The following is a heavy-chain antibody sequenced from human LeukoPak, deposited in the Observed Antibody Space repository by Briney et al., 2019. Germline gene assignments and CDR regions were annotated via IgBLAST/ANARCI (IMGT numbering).Heavy chain of an antibody. CDR3: ARRERGRRGGYFDY. V-gene: IGHV4-61*08. D-gene: IGHD1-26*01. CDR2: IYYSGST. J-gene: IGHJ4*02. Sequence: PSETLSLTCTVSGGSISSGGYYWSWIRQPPGKGLEWIGYIYYSGSTNYNPSLKSRVTVSVDTSKNQFSLKLSSVTAADTAVYYCARRERGRRGGYFDYWGQGTLVTVSS. CDR1: GGSISSGGYY.